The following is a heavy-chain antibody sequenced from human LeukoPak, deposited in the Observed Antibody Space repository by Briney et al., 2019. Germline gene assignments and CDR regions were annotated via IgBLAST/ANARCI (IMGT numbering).Heavy chain of an antibody. D-gene: IGHD2-15*01. CDR1: GFTFSSYS. Sequence: GGSLRLSCAASGFTFSSYSMSWVRQAPGKGLEWVSAISGSGGSTYYADSVKGRFTICRDNSKNPLYLQMTSLRAEDTAVYYCAKEGNIVVVVAATATNWFDPWGQGTLVTVSS. CDR3: AKEGNIVVVVAATATNWFDP. V-gene: IGHV3-23*01. CDR2: ISGSGGST. J-gene: IGHJ5*02.